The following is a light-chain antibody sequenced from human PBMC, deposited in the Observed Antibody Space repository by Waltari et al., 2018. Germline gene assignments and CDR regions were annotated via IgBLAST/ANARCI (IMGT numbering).Light chain of an antibody. CDR3: QQYDNGPFT. J-gene: IGKJ3*01. CDR1: QSVRSN. Sequence: ETVMTQSPVTLSVSLGERATVSCRASQSVRSNLAWYQQKPGQAPRLIIYGATTRASGIPAKFYGSGSGTEFILTINSMQSEDFALYYCQQYDNGPFTFGPGTKVDFK. CDR2: GAT. V-gene: IGKV3-15*01.